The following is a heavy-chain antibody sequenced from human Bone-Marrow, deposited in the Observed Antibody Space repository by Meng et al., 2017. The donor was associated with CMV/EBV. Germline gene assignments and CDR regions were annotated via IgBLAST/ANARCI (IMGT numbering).Heavy chain of an antibody. CDR2: ISSSSSYI. D-gene: IGHD7-27*01. V-gene: IGHV3-21*01. CDR1: RFTFSSYW. Sequence: GESLKISCAASRFTFSSYWMSWVRQTPGKGLEWVSSISSSSSYIYYADSVKGRFTISRDNAKNSLYLQMNGLRAEDTAVYYCARDSQGHLGIGYFDYWGRGTLVTVSS. CDR3: ARDSQGHLGIGYFDY. J-gene: IGHJ4*02.